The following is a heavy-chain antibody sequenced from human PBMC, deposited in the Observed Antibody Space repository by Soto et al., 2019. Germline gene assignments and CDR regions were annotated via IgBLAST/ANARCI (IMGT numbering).Heavy chain of an antibody. CDR3: ARHIPSGYNDALDT. D-gene: IGHD3-9*01. V-gene: IGHV2-5*02. CDR1: GFSLSTSGVG. CDR2: IDWDDDK. Sequence: QITLKESGPTLVKPTQTLTLTCTFSGFSLSTSGVGLGWIRQPPGKALEWLAIIDWDDDKRYSPSLKSRLTITKGTSKNHVVLTMTNMDPVDTATYYCARHIPSGYNDALDTWGQGTMVTVSS. J-gene: IGHJ3*02.